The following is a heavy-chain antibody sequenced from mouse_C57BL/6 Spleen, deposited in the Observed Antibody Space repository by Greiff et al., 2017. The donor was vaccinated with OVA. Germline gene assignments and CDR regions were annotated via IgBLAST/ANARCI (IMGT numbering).Heavy chain of an antibody. CDR3: APITTVVAHWYFDV. D-gene: IGHD1-1*01. Sequence: QVQLQQSGPELVKPGASVKISCKASGYAFSSSWMNWVKQRPGKGLEWIGRIYPGDGDTNYNGKFKGKATLTADKSSSTAYMQLSSLTSEDSAVYFCAPITTVVAHWYFDVWGTGTTVTVSS. CDR1: GYAFSSSW. V-gene: IGHV1-82*01. J-gene: IGHJ1*03. CDR2: IYPGDGDT.